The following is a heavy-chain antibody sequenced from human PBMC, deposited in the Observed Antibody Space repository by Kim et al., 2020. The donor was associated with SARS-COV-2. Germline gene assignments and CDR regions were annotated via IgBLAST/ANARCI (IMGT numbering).Heavy chain of an antibody. CDR2: ISYDGSNK. CDR1: GFTFSSYG. V-gene: IGHV3-30*18. D-gene: IGHD6-6*01. J-gene: IGHJ4*02. Sequence: GGSLRLSCAASGFTFSSYGMHWVRQAPGKGLEWVAVISYDGSNKYYADSVKGRFTISRDNSKNTLYLQMNSLRAEDTAVYYCAKDVEYSSSSADYWGQGTLVTVSS. CDR3: AKDVEYSSSSADY.